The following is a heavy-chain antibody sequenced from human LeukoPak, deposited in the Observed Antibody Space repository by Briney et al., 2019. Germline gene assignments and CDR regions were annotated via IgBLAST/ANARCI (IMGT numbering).Heavy chain of an antibody. CDR1: GFNFGDYA. J-gene: IGHJ6*04. D-gene: IGHD3-10*01. Sequence: GGSLRLSCTTSGFNFGDYAMSWFRQAPGKGLEYVSAITSNGGSTYYANSVKGRFTISRDNSKNTLYLQMGSLRAEDMAVYYCAAGRTGDVWGKGTTVTVSS. CDR3: AAGRTGDV. V-gene: IGHV3-64*01. CDR2: ITSNGGST.